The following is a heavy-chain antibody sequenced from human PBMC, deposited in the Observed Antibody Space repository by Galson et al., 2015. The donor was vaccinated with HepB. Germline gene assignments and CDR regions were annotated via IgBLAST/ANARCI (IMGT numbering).Heavy chain of an antibody. Sequence: SVKVSCKASGYTFTSYNMHWVRQAPGQSLEWMGWINTGNGHTKYSQKFQGRVTMTRDTSTSTVYMELRSLRSEDTAVYYCARNPYSGSSYRRSQYYGMDVWGQGTTVTVSS. J-gene: IGHJ6*02. V-gene: IGHV1-3*04. CDR1: GYTFTSYN. CDR2: INTGNGHT. D-gene: IGHD1-26*01. CDR3: ARNPYSGSSYRRSQYYGMDV.